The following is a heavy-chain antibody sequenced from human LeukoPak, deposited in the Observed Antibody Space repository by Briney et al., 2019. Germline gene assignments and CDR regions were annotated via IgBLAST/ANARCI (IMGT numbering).Heavy chain of an antibody. D-gene: IGHD3-22*01. V-gene: IGHV4-59*08. CDR1: SGSISTYY. Sequence: SETLSLTCTVSSGSISTYYWSWIRQSPGKGLEWMGYIFHSGSTTYNPSLSSRLTISVDTSKNQFSLELSSVTAADTAVYYCARQGISGSYLTGLDVWGQGTTVTLSS. CDR2: IFHSGST. CDR3: ARQGISGSYLTGLDV. J-gene: IGHJ6*02.